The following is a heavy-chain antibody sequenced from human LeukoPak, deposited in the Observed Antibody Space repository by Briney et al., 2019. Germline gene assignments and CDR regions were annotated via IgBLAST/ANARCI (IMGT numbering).Heavy chain of an antibody. CDR3: ARQAYYYSSGSDPRVRSLNWFDP. CDR2: TYYSRST. J-gene: IGHJ5*02. V-gene: IGHV4-39*01. D-gene: IGHD3-10*01. Sequence: SETRSLTCTVAGGSLSSSSYYWGWILHPPGKGLDWIGRTYYSRSTYYNSSLKRRFTISVDTSKNQFSLKLSSVTAADTAVYYCARQAYYYSSGSDPRVRSLNWFDPWGQGTLVTVSS. CDR1: GGSLSSSSYY.